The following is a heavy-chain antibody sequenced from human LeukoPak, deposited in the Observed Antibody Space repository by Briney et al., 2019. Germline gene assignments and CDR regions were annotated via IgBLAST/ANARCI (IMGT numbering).Heavy chain of an antibody. V-gene: IGHV1-69*13. D-gene: IGHD2-2*03. J-gene: IGHJ6*03. Sequence: SVKVSCKASGYTFTSYYMHWVRQAPGQGLEWMGGIVPIFGTANYAQKFQGRVTITADESTSTAYMELSSLRSEDTAVYYCARVGGVDIRYYYYMDVWGKGTTVTVSS. CDR3: ARVGGVDIRYYYYMDV. CDR1: GYTFTSYY. CDR2: IVPIFGTA.